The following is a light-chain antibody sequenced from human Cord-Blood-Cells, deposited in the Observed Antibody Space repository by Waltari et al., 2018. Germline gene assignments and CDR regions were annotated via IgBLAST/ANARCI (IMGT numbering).Light chain of an antibody. J-gene: IGLJ3*02. CDR2: EGS. V-gene: IGLV2-23*01. Sequence: QSALTQPASVSGSPGQSITISCTGTSSDGGRYNLVSWYQHPPGKAPKLMIYEGSMPPSGVSNRFYGSQAGNPASLTISGLQAEDEADYYCCSYAGSSTWVFGGGTKLTVL. CDR1: SSDGGRYNL. CDR3: CSYAGSSTWV.